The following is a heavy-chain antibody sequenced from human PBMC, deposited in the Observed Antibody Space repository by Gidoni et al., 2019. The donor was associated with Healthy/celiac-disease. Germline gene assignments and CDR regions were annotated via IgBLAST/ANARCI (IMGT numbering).Heavy chain of an antibody. D-gene: IGHD2-2*01. CDR3: ARGLEVPADAPNYYYYYGMDV. V-gene: IGHV1-8*01. Sequence: QVQLVQSGAEVKKPGASVNVSCKASGYTFTSYDINWVRQATGQGLEWMGWMNPNSGNTGYAQKFQGRVTMTRNTSISTAYMELSSLRSEDTAVYYCARGLEVPADAPNYYYYYGMDVWGQGTTVTVSS. CDR2: MNPNSGNT. J-gene: IGHJ6*02. CDR1: GYTFTSYD.